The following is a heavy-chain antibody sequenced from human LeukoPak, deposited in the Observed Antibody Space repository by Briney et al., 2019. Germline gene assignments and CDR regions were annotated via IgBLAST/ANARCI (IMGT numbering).Heavy chain of an antibody. CDR1: GGSISSGSYY. J-gene: IGHJ5*02. V-gene: IGHV4-61*02. CDR2: IYTSGST. D-gene: IGHD6-19*01. Sequence: CXVSGGSISSGSYYWSWIRQPAGKGLEWIGRIYTSGSTNYNPSLKSRVTISVDTSKNQFSLKLSSVTAADTAVYYCARSSSGWSNDWFDPWGQGTLVTVSS. CDR3: ARSSSGWSNDWFDP.